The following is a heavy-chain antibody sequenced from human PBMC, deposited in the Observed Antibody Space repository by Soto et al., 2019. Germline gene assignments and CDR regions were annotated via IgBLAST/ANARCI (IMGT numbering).Heavy chain of an antibody. V-gene: IGHV4-34*01. Sequence: SETLSLTCAVYGGSFSGYYWSWIRQPPGKGLEWIGEINHSGSTNYNPSLKSRVTISVDTSKNQFSLKLSSVTAADTAVYYCASLAQNYYYYGMDVWGQGTTVTVSS. CDR3: ASLAQNYYYYGMDV. D-gene: IGHD3-3*02. CDR2: INHSGST. CDR1: GGSFSGYY. J-gene: IGHJ6*02.